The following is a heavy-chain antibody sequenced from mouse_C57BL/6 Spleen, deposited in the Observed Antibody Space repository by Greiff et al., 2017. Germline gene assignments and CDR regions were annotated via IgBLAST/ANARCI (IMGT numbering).Heavy chain of an antibody. Sequence: EVMLVESGAGLVKPGASVKLSCTASGFNIKDYYMHWVKQGTEQGLEWIGRIDSEDGGTKYAPTFQGRAIISADTSSNTAYLQLSSLTSEDTAFYYCARSGDCYYVWGQGTTLTVSS. V-gene: IGHV14-2*01. J-gene: IGHJ2*01. CDR1: GFNIKDYY. D-gene: IGHD2-3*01. CDR2: IDSEDGGT. CDR3: ARSGDCYYV.